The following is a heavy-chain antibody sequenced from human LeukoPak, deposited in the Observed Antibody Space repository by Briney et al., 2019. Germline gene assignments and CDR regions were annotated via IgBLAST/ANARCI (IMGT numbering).Heavy chain of an antibody. D-gene: IGHD4-11*01. CDR3: ARGVPKTSYYYYYMDV. CDR2: ISGSGFTI. CDR1: GFTLSNYS. Sequence: GGSLRLSCAGSGFTLSNYSMNWVRQAPGKGLEGISYISGSGFTIHYADSVKGRFTISRDNAKNSLYLQMNSLRAEDTAVYYCARGVPKTSYYYYYMDVWGKGTTVTVSS. J-gene: IGHJ6*03. V-gene: IGHV3-48*01.